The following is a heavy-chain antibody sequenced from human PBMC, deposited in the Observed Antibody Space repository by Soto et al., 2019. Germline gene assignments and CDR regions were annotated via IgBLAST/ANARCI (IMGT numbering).Heavy chain of an antibody. J-gene: IGHJ4*02. CDR3: ARVGSSWCFDY. Sequence: GGSLRLSCAASGFTFSSYGMHWVRQAPGKGLEWVAVIWYDGSNKYYAGSVKGRFTISRDNSRNTLYLQMNSLRAEDTAVYYCARVGSSWCFDYWGQGTLVTVSS. V-gene: IGHV3-33*01. CDR1: GFTFSSYG. CDR2: IWYDGSNK. D-gene: IGHD6-13*01.